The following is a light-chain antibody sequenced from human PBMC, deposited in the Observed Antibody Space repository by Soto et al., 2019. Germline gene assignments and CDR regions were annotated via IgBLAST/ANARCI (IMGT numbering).Light chain of an antibody. CDR1: QSISSN. Sequence: EIVMTQSPATLSVSPGERATLSCWASQSISSNLAWYQQKAGQAPRLLIYGESTRATGIPDRFSGSGSGTELTLTISRLQSEDFAVYYCQKYNNWPPTCGQGTKVDIK. CDR3: QKYNNWPPT. V-gene: IGKV3-15*01. CDR2: GES. J-gene: IGKJ1*01.